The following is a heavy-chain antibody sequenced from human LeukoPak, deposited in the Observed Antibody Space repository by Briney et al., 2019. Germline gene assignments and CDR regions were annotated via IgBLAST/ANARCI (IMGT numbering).Heavy chain of an antibody. J-gene: IGHJ1*01. CDR3: ARGGYYDSSGYSAAEYFQH. V-gene: IGHV4-34*01. CDR2: INYSGNT. CDR1: GGSCSGFY. Sequence: PSETLSLTCAVYGGSCSGFYWSWVRQSPGKGLEWIAEINYSGNTNYNPSLKSRVTILIDTSKNQFSLKLNSLTAADTAMYFCARGGYYDSSGYSAAEYFQHWGQGTLVTVSS. D-gene: IGHD3-22*01.